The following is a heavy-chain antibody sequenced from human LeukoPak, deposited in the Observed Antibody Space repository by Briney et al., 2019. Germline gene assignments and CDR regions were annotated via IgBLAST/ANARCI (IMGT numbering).Heavy chain of an antibody. V-gene: IGHV1-69*04. CDR3: ARDVVITFGGVIVPDGY. J-gene: IGHJ4*02. D-gene: IGHD3-16*02. CDR2: IIPILGIA. Sequence: SVKVPCKASGGTFSSYAISWVRQAPGQGLEWMGRIIPILGIANYAQKFQGRVTITADKSTSTAYMELSSLRSEDTAVYYCARDVVITFGGVIVPDGYWGQGTLVTVSS. CDR1: GGTFSSYA.